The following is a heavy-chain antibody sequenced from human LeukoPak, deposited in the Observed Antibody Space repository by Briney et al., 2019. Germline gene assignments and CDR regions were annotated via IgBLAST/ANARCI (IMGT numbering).Heavy chain of an antibody. D-gene: IGHD6-13*01. CDR1: GYSISSGYY. J-gene: IGHJ4*02. Sequence: KPSETLSLTCTVSGYSISSGYYWGWIRQPPGKGLEWIGSIYHSGSTYYNPSLKSRVTISVDTSKNQFSLKLSSVTAADTAVYYCARDMEYSSSHWSQGTVVTVSS. CDR3: ARDMEYSSSH. CDR2: IYHSGST. V-gene: IGHV4-38-2*02.